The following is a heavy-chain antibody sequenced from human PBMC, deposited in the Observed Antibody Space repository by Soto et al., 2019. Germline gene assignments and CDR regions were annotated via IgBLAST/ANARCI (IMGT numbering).Heavy chain of an antibody. V-gene: IGHV3-48*02. J-gene: IGHJ4*02. Sequence: GGSLXLSCAASGFPFSFYSMNWVRQAPGKGLEWISYITSTSSAINYADSVRGRFTISRDNAMRSLFLHMNSLRDEDTAVYYCARDGKGAAYTHGPYYFDYWGQGALVTVSS. CDR2: ITSTSSAI. CDR3: ARDGKGAAYTHGPYYFDY. D-gene: IGHD1-1*01. CDR1: GFPFSFYS.